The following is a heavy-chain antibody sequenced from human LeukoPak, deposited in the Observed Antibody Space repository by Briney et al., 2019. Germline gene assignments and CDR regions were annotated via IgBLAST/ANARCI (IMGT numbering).Heavy chain of an antibody. Sequence: GGSLRLSCAASGFTFSSYAMHWVRQAPGKGLEWVTVISYDGSDKYYADSVKGRFTISRDNSKNTLYLQMNSLRAEDTAVYYCARDPGRGFGELFVDYWGQGNLVTVSS. D-gene: IGHD3-10*01. J-gene: IGHJ4*02. V-gene: IGHV3-30-3*01. CDR2: ISYDGSDK. CDR3: ARDPGRGFGELFVDY. CDR1: GFTFSSYA.